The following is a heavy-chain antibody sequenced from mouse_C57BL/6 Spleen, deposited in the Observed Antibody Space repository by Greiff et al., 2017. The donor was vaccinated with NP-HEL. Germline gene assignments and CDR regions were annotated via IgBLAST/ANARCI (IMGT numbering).Heavy chain of an antibody. Sequence: VQLKESGGGLVKPGGSLKLSCAASGFTFSDYGMHWVRQAPEKGLEWVAYISSGSSTIYYADTVKGRFTISRDNAKNTLFLQMTSLRSEDTAMYYCARHYSNRLYWYFDVWGTGTTVTVSS. CDR1: GFTFSDYG. CDR3: ARHYSNRLYWYFDV. CDR2: ISSGSSTI. J-gene: IGHJ1*03. D-gene: IGHD2-5*01. V-gene: IGHV5-17*01.